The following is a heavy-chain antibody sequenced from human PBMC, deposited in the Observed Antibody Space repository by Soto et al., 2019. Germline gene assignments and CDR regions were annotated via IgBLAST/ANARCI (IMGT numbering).Heavy chain of an antibody. V-gene: IGHV3-23*01. Sequence: EVQLLESGGGLVQPGGSLRLSCAASGFTFNNYAMTWVRQAPGKGLEWVSAISGGGDTTSYADSVKGRFTVSRDSYKNTLYLQNGRLGGEDPALYYCAKGRGGSGSLTPRVDFWGQGTLVTVSS. CDR2: ISGGGDTT. D-gene: IGHD3-10*01. J-gene: IGHJ4*02. CDR3: AKGRGGSGSLTPRVDF. CDR1: GFTFNNYA.